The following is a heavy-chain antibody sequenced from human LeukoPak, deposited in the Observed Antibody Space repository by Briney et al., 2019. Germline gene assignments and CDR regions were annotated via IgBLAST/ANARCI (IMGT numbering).Heavy chain of an antibody. CDR3: ARLEGGDYYFDY. Sequence: SETLALTCAVYGGSSSGYYWSWIRQPPGKGLEWIGESNHSGSTNYNPSLKSRVTISVDTSKNQFSLKLGSVTAADTAVYYCARLEGGDYYFDYWGQGTLVTVSS. CDR2: SNHSGST. D-gene: IGHD2-21*02. J-gene: IGHJ4*02. V-gene: IGHV4-34*01. CDR1: GGSSSGYY.